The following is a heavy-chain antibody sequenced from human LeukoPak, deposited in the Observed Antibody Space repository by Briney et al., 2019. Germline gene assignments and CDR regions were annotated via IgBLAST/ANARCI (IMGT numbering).Heavy chain of an antibody. CDR1: GYTFTGYY. CDR3: ARGPSPDVGYDFWSDPGKFDY. V-gene: IGHV1-2*02. CDR2: INPNSGGT. J-gene: IGHJ4*02. D-gene: IGHD3-3*01. Sequence: ASVKVSCKASGYTFTGYYMNWVRQAPGQGLEWMGWINPNSGGTNDAQKFQGRVTMTRDTSISTAYMELSRLRSDDTAVYYCARGPSPDVGYDFWSDPGKFDYWGQGTLVTVSS.